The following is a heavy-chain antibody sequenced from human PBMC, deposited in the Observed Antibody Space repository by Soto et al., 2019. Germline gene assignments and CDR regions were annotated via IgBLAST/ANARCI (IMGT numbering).Heavy chain of an antibody. J-gene: IGHJ4*02. CDR3: ARGPSEYIWGSYLRYCDS. D-gene: IGHD3-16*02. CDR1: GFTFSSFA. Sequence: EVQLLESGGGLVQPGGSLGLSCAAPGFTFSSFAMNWFGQAPGKGLEGVSAISGSSGHTYYANSVKGRFIISRDNSKNTLYLQMDSLSADDTAVYYCARGPSEYIWGSYLRYCDSWGQGSLVTVSS. CDR2: ISGSSGHT. V-gene: IGHV3-23*01.